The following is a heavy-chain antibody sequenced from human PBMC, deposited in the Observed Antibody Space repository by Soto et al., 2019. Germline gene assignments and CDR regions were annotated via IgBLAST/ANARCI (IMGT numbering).Heavy chain of an antibody. D-gene: IGHD6-25*01. Sequence: QVQLVESGGGVVQPGRSLRLSCAASGFSYGMHWVRQAPGKGLEWVAVISYDGSNKYYSDSVKGRFTISRDISKNTLYLQMNSLRPEDTAVYYCAKQRGMSSAGPFDYWGQGTLVTVSS. CDR1: GFSYG. CDR2: ISYDGSNK. J-gene: IGHJ4*02. CDR3: AKQRGMSSAGPFDY. V-gene: IGHV3-30*18.